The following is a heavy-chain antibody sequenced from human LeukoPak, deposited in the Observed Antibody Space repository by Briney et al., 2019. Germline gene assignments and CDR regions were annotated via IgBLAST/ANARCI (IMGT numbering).Heavy chain of an antibody. CDR2: TRNKANSYTT. D-gene: IGHD6-13*01. J-gene: IGHJ4*02. Sequence: GGSLRLSCAASGFTFSDHYMDWVRQAPGKGLEWVGRTRNKANSYTTEYAASVKGRFTISRDDSKNSLYLQMNSLKTEDTAVYYCARDYVSAAGPTKVDYWGQGTLVTVSS. CDR3: ARDYVSAAGPTKVDY. CDR1: GFTFSDHY. V-gene: IGHV3-72*01.